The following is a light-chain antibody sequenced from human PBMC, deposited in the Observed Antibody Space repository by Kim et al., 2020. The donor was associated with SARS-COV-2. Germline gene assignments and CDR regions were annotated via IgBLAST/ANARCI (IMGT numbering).Light chain of an antibody. CDR3: QKYSSAPWT. Sequence: ASVGDRVTITCRASQDIANSLAWYQQKPGKVPQVLIYAASTLQSGVPSRFSGSGSGTEFTLTIGSLQTEDVATYYCQKYSSAPWTFGPGTKVEIK. V-gene: IGKV1-27*01. J-gene: IGKJ1*01. CDR2: AAS. CDR1: QDIANS.